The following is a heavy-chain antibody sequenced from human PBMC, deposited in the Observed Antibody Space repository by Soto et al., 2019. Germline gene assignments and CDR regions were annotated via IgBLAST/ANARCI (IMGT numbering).Heavy chain of an antibody. CDR2: INHSGST. V-gene: IGHV4-34*01. Sequence: SETLSLTCAVYGGSFSGYYWRWIRQPPGKGLEWIGEINHSGSTNYNPSLKSRVTISVDTSKNQFSPKLSSVTAADTAVYYCVRDFPYYDILTGYTYYYYGMDVWGQGTTVT. CDR3: VRDFPYYDILTGYTYYYYGMDV. J-gene: IGHJ6*02. D-gene: IGHD3-9*01. CDR1: GGSFSGYY.